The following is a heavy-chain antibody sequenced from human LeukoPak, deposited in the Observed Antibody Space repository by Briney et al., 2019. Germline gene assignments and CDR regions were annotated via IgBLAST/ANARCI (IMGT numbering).Heavy chain of an antibody. V-gene: IGHV4-39*07. CDR1: GFTFSSYE. Sequence: TGGSLRLSSAASGFTFSSYEMNWVRQAPGKGLEWIGSIYYSGTTYYNPSLKSRVTISVDTSKNQFSLKLSSVTAADTAVYYCAKDLGIMIVVVPDAFDIWGQGTMVTVSS. CDR3: AKDLGIMIVVVPDAFDI. J-gene: IGHJ3*02. D-gene: IGHD3-22*01. CDR2: IYYSGTT.